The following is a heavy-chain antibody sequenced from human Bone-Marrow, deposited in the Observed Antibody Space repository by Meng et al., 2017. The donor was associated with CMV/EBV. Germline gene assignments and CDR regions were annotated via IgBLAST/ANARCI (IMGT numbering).Heavy chain of an antibody. D-gene: IGHD6-13*01. CDR3: ASHRRIAAAIIL. V-gene: IGHV4-59*01. CDR1: GGSISSYY. Sequence: LRLSCIVSGGSISSYYWSWIRQPPGKGLEWIGYIYYSGSTNYNPSLKSRVTISVDTSKNQFSLKLSSVTAADTAVYYCASHRRIAAAIILWGQGTLVTVSS. CDR2: IYYSGST. J-gene: IGHJ4*02.